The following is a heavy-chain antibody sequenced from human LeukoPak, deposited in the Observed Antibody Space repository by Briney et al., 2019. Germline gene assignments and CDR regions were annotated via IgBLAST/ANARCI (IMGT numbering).Heavy chain of an antibody. D-gene: IGHD6-19*01. Sequence: SETLSLTCTVAGGSISSYYWSWIRQPPGKGLEWLGYIYYSGSTNYNPSLKSRVTISVETSKNQFSLKLSSVTAADTAVYYCARASSGWSGVGDKSSEYYYYYYMDVWGKGTTVTVSS. J-gene: IGHJ6*03. V-gene: IGHV4-59*01. CDR1: GGSISSYY. CDR2: IYYSGST. CDR3: ARASSGWSGVGDKSSEYYYYYYMDV.